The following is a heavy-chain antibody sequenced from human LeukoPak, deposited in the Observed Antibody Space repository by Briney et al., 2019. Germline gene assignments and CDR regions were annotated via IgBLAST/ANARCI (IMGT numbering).Heavy chain of an antibody. V-gene: IGHV4-4*02. J-gene: IGHJ4*02. Sequence: SETLSLTCAVSGGSISGSNWWSWVRQAPGKGLEWIGEIYHSGSTNYNPSLKSRVTISVDKSKNQLSLWLNSVTAADTAVYYCVSNGWYSLEYWGQGTLVTVSS. CDR2: IYHSGST. CDR3: VSNGWYSLEY. CDR1: GGSISGSNW. D-gene: IGHD6-19*01.